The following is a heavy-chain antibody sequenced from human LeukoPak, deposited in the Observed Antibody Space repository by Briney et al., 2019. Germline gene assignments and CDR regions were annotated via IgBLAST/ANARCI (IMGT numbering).Heavy chain of an antibody. D-gene: IGHD6-13*01. Sequence: ASVKVSCKASGYTFTSSYLHWVRQAPGQGLEWTGMISPSGASTTYAQKFQGRVTMTRDTSTSTVYMELSSLRSEDTAVYYCARGGSRSPRDAFDIWGQGTMVTVSS. CDR1: GYTFTSSY. J-gene: IGHJ3*02. V-gene: IGHV1-46*01. CDR2: ISPSGAST. CDR3: ARGGSRSPRDAFDI.